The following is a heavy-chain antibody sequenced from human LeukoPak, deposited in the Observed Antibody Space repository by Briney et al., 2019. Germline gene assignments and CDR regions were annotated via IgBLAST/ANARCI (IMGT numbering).Heavy chain of an antibody. CDR1: GFTLSSYG. CDR2: ISYDGSNK. D-gene: IGHD3-9*01. V-gene: IGHV3-30*18. CDR3: ANNLRYFDWSSPDDAFDI. Sequence: PGGSLRLSCAASGFTLSSYGMHWVRQAPGKGLEWVAVISYDGSNKYYADSVKGRFTISRDNSKNTLYLQMNSLRAEDTAVYYCANNLRYFDWSSPDDAFDIWGQGTMVTVSS. J-gene: IGHJ3*02.